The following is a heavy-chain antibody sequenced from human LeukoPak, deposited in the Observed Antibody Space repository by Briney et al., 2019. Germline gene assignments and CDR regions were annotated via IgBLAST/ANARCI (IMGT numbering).Heavy chain of an antibody. V-gene: IGHV3-7*01. CDR3: ARDRGWIQHDI. CDR2: IKGDGSAK. D-gene: IGHD5-18*01. CDR1: GFAFSDSW. J-gene: IGHJ3*02. Sequence: GGSLRLSCAASGFAFSDSWMTWIRQAPGKGLEWVAFIKGDGSAKKYVDSVKGRYTISRDNAKNSLFLQMNSLRAEDTAVYYCARDRGWIQHDIWGQGTMVTVSS.